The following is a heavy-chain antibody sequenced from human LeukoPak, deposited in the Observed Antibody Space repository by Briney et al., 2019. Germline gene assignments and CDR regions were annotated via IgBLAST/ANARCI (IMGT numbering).Heavy chain of an antibody. D-gene: IGHD5-12*01. J-gene: IGHJ4*02. Sequence: SETLSLTCTVSGGSISSYYWSWIRQPPGKGLEWIGYIYYSGSTYYNPSLKSRVTISVDTSKNQFSLKLSSVTAADTAVYYCARGSAATSYVYYFDYWGQGTLVTVSS. CDR1: GGSISSYY. CDR3: ARGSAATSYVYYFDY. CDR2: IYYSGST. V-gene: IGHV4-59*12.